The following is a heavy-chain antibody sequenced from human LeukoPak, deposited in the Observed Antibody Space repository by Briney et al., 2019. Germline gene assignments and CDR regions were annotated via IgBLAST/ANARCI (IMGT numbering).Heavy chain of an antibody. V-gene: IGHV3-43D*03. J-gene: IGHJ4*02. CDR3: AKGGYCSSTSCYEHCDY. Sequence: GGSLRLSCAASGFTFDDYAMHWARQAPGKGLEWVSLISWDADNSYYADSVKGRFTISRDNSKNSLYLQMNSLRAEDTALYYCAKGGYCSSTSCYEHCDYWGQGTLVTVSS. CDR1: GFTFDDYA. CDR2: ISWDADNS. D-gene: IGHD2-2*01.